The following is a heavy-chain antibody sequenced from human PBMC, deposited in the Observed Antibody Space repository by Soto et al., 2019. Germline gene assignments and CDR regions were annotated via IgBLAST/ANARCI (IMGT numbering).Heavy chain of an antibody. J-gene: IGHJ6*02. D-gene: IGHD2-15*01. V-gene: IGHV5-51*01. Sequence: GESLKISCKGSGYSFTSYWIGWVRQMPGKGLEWMGIIYPGDSDTRYSPSFQGQVTISADKSISTAYLQWSSLKASDTAMYYCARSGPVVNAYYYYGMDVWGQGTTVTVSS. CDR2: IYPGDSDT. CDR3: ARSGPVVNAYYYYGMDV. CDR1: GYSFTSYW.